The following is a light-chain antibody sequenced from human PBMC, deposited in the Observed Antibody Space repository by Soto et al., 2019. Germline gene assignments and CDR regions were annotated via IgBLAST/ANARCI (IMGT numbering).Light chain of an antibody. Sequence: DIQMTQSPSTLSASVGDRVTITCRASQSISPWLAWYQQKPGKAPKLLIYMASSLESGVPSRFSGGGSGTEFTLTISSLQPDDFATYYCQQYNSYSWTFGQGTKVEIK. J-gene: IGKJ1*01. CDR3: QQYNSYSWT. CDR1: QSISPW. V-gene: IGKV1-5*03. CDR2: MAS.